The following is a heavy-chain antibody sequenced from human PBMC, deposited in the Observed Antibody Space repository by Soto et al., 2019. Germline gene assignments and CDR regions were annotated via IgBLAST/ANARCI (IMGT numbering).Heavy chain of an antibody. J-gene: IGHJ6*04. D-gene: IGHD6-13*01. CDR1: GPTFSSYA. V-gene: IGHV1-69*06. CDR2: LISILGTA. CDR3: ARQIVYSARGNNGMDI. Sequence: SVNVSCKASGPTFSSYAIRWVRQAPGQGLEWMGGLISILGTANYAQKFPGRVTIPADKSTRTADMELSSLSSEGTAGYYCARQIVYSARGNNGMDICAKETTAT.